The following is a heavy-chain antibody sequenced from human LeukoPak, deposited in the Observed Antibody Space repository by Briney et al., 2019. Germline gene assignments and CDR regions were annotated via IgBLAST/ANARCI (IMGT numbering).Heavy chain of an antibody. Sequence: ASVKVSCKASGYTFTSYYMHWVRQAPGQGLEWMGIINPSGGNTSYAQKFQGRVTMTRDTSTSTVYMELSSLRSEDTAVYYCARRQTYYYDSSGYYLETWFDPWGQGALVTVSS. V-gene: IGHV1-46*01. CDR1: GYTFTSYY. J-gene: IGHJ5*02. CDR2: INPSGGNT. CDR3: ARRQTYYYDSSGYYLETWFDP. D-gene: IGHD3-22*01.